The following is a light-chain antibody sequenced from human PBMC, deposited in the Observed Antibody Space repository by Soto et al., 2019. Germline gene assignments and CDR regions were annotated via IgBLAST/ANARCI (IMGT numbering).Light chain of an antibody. V-gene: IGLV2-8*01. J-gene: IGLJ3*02. CDR3: ISYAGGNNWV. Sequence: QSVLTQPASVSGSRGQSITISCTGTSSDVGGYNYVSWYQQHPGKAPKLMIYEVNERPSGVPDRFSGSKSGNTASLTVSGLQADDEGNYYCISYAGGNNWVFGGGTQLTVL. CDR2: EVN. CDR1: SSDVGGYNY.